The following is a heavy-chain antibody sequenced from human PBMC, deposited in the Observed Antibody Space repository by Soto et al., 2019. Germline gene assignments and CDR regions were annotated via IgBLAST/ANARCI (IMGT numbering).Heavy chain of an antibody. J-gene: IGHJ4*02. V-gene: IGHV3-30*18. CDR2: ISYDGSNK. Sequence: QVQLVESGGGVVQPGRSLRLSCAASGFTFSSYSMHWVRQAPGKGLEWVAVISYDGSNKYYADSVKGRFTISRDNSKNPLYLQMNRLRAEDTAVYYCAKDDSSGGYWGQGTLVTVSS. D-gene: IGHD3-10*01. CDR1: GFTFSSYS. CDR3: AKDDSSGGY.